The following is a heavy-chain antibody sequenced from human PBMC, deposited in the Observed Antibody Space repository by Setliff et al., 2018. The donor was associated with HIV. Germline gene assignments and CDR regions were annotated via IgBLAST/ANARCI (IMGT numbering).Heavy chain of an antibody. V-gene: IGHV4-39*07. CDR1: GGSITSSSYS. Sequence: PSETLSLTCTVSGGSITSSSYSWGWIRQPPGKGLECIGTIFYSGSTYYNPSLKSRVTISVDTSKSQFSLTLSSVTAADTAIYYCAIRYSSSWVRDAYDIWGQGTMVTVSS. CDR3: AIRYSSSWVRDAYDI. CDR2: IFYSGST. J-gene: IGHJ3*02. D-gene: IGHD6-13*01.